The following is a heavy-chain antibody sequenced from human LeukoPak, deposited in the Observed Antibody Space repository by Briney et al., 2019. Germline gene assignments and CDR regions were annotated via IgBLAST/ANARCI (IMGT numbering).Heavy chain of an antibody. V-gene: IGHV3-7*01. Sequence: GGSLRLSCAASGFTFSSYWMSWVRQAPGKGLEWVANIKQDGSEKYYVDSVKGRFTISRDNAKNSLYLQMNSLRAEDTAVYYCAMREYSSSWYSFDYWGQGTLVTVSS. CDR3: AMREYSSSWYSFDY. J-gene: IGHJ4*02. CDR1: GFTFSSYW. CDR2: IKQDGSEK. D-gene: IGHD6-13*01.